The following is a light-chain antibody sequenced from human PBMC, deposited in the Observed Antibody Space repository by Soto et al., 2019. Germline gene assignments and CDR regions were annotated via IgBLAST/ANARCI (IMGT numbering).Light chain of an antibody. J-gene: IGKJ2*01. V-gene: IGKV3-20*01. CDR1: QSVSSSQ. CDR3: QQYDTSPHT. Sequence: EIVLTQSPGTLSLSPGESATLSCRVSQSVSSSQVAWYQQKPGQAPRLLIYGASSRATGIPDRFSGVGSETDFTLTISRLEPEDFAVYYCQQYDTSPHTFGQGTKLEIK. CDR2: GAS.